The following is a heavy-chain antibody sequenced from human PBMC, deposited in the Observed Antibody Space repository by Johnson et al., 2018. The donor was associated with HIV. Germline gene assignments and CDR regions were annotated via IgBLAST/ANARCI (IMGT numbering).Heavy chain of an antibody. Sequence: VQLVESGGGVVQPGRSLRLSCAASGCTFDDYAMHWVRQAPGKGLEWVSGISWNSGSIGYADSVKGRFTISRDNAKNSLYLQMNSLRAEDTALYYCTKDMEFEIAAKGSAFDIWGQGTMVTVSS. J-gene: IGHJ3*02. CDR1: GCTFDDYA. V-gene: IGHV3-9*01. D-gene: IGHD6-6*01. CDR2: ISWNSGSI. CDR3: TKDMEFEIAAKGSAFDI.